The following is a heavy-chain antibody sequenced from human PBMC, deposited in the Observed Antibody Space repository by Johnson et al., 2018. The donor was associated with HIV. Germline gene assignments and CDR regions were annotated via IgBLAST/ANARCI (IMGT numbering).Heavy chain of an antibody. D-gene: IGHD4-23*01. J-gene: IGHJ3*02. CDR3: AKARGGNYDAFDI. V-gene: IGHV3-30*02. CDR1: GFTFSTYG. CDR2: IWYDGSDK. Sequence: QVQLVESGGGVVQPGGSLRLSCAASGFTFSTYGMHWVRQAPGKGLEWVALIWYDGSDKYYADSVKGRFTISRDNSKNMLYLQMNSLRAEDTALYYCAKARGGNYDAFDIWGQGTMVTVSS.